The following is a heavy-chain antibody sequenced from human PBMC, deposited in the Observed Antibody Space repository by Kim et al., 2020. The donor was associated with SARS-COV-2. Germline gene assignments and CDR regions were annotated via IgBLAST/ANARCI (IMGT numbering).Heavy chain of an antibody. V-gene: IGHV3-33*01. Sequence: GGSLRLSCAASGFTFSSYGMHWVRQAPGKGLEWVAVIWYDGSNKYYADSVKGRFTISRDNSKNTLYLQMNSLRAEDTAVYYCARGKWLYGDYGLRIEGAFDIWGQGTMVTVSS. CDR1: GFTFSSYG. J-gene: IGHJ3*02. D-gene: IGHD4-17*01. CDR3: ARGKWLYGDYGLRIEGAFDI. CDR2: IWYDGSNK.